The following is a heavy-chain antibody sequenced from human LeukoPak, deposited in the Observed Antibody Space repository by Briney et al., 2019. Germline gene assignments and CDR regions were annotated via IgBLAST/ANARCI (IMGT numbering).Heavy chain of an antibody. CDR2: IYYSGST. J-gene: IGHJ4*02. V-gene: IGHV4-59*01. CDR1: GGSISSYY. D-gene: IGHD3-10*01. CDR3: ARIGLYGSGSDY. Sequence: SETLSHTCTVSGGSISSYYWSWIRQPPGKGLEWIGYIYYSGSTNYNPSLKSRVTISVDTSKNQFSLKLSSVTAADTAVYYCARIGLYGSGSDYWGQGTLVTVSS.